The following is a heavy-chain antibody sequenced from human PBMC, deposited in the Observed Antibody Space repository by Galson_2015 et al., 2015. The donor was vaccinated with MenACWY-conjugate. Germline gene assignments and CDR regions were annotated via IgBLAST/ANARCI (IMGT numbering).Heavy chain of an antibody. CDR1: GFTFSSYA. CDR2: ISGSGGST. J-gene: IGHJ5*02. CDR3: AKDRDYYDSSGYYFVWGWFDP. Sequence: SLRLSCAASGFTFSSYAMSWVRQAPGKGLEWVSAISGSGGSTYYADSVKGRFTISRDNSKNTLYLQMNSLRAEDTAVYYCAKDRDYYDSSGYYFVWGWFDPWGQGTLVTVSS. V-gene: IGHV3-23*01. D-gene: IGHD3-22*01.